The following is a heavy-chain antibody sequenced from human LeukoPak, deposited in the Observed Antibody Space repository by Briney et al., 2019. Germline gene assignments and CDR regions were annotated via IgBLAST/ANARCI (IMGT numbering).Heavy chain of an antibody. CDR2: ISSSSSTI. D-gene: IGHD3-22*01. Sequence: GGSLRLSCAASGFTFSSYSMNWVRQAPGKGLEWVSYISSSSSTIYYADSVKGRFTISRDNAKNSLYLQMNSLRAEDTAVYYCARLGLRYYYDSSGYDSYYYYYMDVWGKGTTVTVSS. CDR1: GFTFSSYS. V-gene: IGHV3-48*04. J-gene: IGHJ6*03. CDR3: ARLGLRYYYDSSGYDSYYYYYMDV.